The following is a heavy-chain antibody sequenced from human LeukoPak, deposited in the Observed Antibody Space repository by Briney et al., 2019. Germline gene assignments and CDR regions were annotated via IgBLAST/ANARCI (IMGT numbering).Heavy chain of an antibody. CDR1: GGTFSSYA. Sequence: GASVKVSCKASGGTFSSYAIRWVRQAPGQGLELMGGIIPIFGTANYAQKFQGRVTITADESTSTAYMELSSLRSEDTAVYYCARVSSPYYYYMDVWGKGTTVTVSS. CDR2: IIPIFGTA. V-gene: IGHV1-69*13. CDR3: ARVSSPYYYYMDV. D-gene: IGHD6-19*01. J-gene: IGHJ6*03.